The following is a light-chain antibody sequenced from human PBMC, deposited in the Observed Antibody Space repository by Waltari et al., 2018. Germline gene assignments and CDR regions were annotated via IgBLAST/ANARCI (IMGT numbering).Light chain of an antibody. Sequence: DIVMTQTPLSLPVTPGEPASISCMSSQSLLDRDDGNTYLDWYLQKPGQSPQLLIYTLSYRASGVPDRFSGSGSGTDFTLTISSLEPEDFAVYYCQHRDHWPPDATFGPGTKVDI. J-gene: IGKJ3*01. CDR1: QSLLDRDDGNTY. CDR3: QHRDHWPPDAT. CDR2: TLS. V-gene: IGKV2-40*01.